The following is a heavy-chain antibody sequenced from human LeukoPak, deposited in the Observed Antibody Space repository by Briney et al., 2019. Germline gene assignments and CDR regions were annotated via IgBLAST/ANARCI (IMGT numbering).Heavy chain of an antibody. CDR2: ISAYNGNT. J-gene: IGHJ4*02. D-gene: IGHD6-19*01. CDR1: GYTFTSYG. CDR3: ARCETGYSSGWFDY. Sequence: ASVKVSYKASGYTFTSYGISWVRQAPGQGLEWMGWISAYNGNTNYAQKLQGRVTMTTDTSTSTAYMELRSLRSDDTAVYYCARCETGYSSGWFDYWGQGTLVTVSS. V-gene: IGHV1-18*01.